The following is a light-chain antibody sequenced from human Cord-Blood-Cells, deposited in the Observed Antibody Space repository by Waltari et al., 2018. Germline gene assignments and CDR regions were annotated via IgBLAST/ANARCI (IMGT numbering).Light chain of an antibody. J-gene: IGKJ1*01. CDR1: QSISSW. V-gene: IGKV1-5*01. Sequence: IQMTQSPSTLSASVGARVTITCRASQSISSWLAWYQQKPGKAPKLLIYDAASLESGVPSRFSGSGSGTEFTHTISSLQPDDFATYYCQQYNSYWAFGQGTKVEIK. CDR2: DAA. CDR3: QQYNSYWA.